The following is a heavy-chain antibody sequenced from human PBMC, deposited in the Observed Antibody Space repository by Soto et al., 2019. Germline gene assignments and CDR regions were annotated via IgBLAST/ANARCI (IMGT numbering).Heavy chain of an antibody. CDR1: GYTLTELS. Sequence: ASVKVSCKVSGYTLTELSMHWVRQAPGKGLEWMGGFDPEDGETIYAQKFQGRVTMTEDTSTDTAYMELSSLRSEDTAVYYCATFTLGYCSGGSCYPYDALDIWGQGTMVTVSS. CDR2: FDPEDGET. J-gene: IGHJ3*02. D-gene: IGHD2-15*01. V-gene: IGHV1-24*01. CDR3: ATFTLGYCSGGSCYPYDALDI.